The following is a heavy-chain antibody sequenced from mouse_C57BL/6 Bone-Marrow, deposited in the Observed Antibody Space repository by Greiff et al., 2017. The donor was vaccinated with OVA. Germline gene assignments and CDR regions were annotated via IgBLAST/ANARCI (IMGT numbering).Heavy chain of an antibody. CDR2: INSDGGST. D-gene: IGHD2-2*01. J-gene: IGHJ3*01. Sequence: EVMLVESGGGLVQPGESLKLSCESNEYEFPSHAMSWVRKTPEKGLELVAAINSDGGSTYYPDTMERRFIISRDNTKKTLYLQMSSLRSEDQALYYCARGGYGYDSWFAYWGQGTLVTVSA. V-gene: IGHV5-2*01. CDR3: ARGGYGYDSWFAY. CDR1: EYEFPSHA.